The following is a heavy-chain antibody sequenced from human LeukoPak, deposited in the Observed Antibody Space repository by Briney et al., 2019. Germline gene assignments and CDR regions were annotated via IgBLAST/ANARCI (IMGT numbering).Heavy chain of an antibody. Sequence: GGSLRLSCAASGFTFSSYDMHWVRQATGKGLEWVSAIGTAGDTYYPGSVKGRFTTSRENAKNSLYLQVNSLRAGDTAVYYCARGNTYSSDNWFDPWGQGTLVTVSS. D-gene: IGHD6-25*01. CDR3: ARGNTYSSDNWFDP. V-gene: IGHV3-13*01. CDR2: IGTAGDT. CDR1: GFTFSSYD. J-gene: IGHJ5*02.